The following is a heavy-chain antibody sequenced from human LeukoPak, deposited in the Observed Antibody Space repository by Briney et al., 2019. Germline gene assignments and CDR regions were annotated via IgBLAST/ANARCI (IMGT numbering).Heavy chain of an antibody. CDR1: GFTFSSYS. Sequence: PGGSLRLSCAASGFTFSSYSMNWVRQAPGKGLEWVSYISSSSSTIYYADSVKGRFTISRDNAKNSLYLQMNSLRAEDTAVYHCARTPNYYDSSGYPYYFDYWGQGTLVTVSS. V-gene: IGHV3-48*01. CDR2: ISSSSSTI. CDR3: ARTPNYYDSSGYPYYFDY. D-gene: IGHD3-22*01. J-gene: IGHJ4*02.